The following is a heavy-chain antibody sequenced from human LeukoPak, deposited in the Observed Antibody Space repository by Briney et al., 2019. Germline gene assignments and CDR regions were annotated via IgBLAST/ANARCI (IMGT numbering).Heavy chain of an antibody. D-gene: IGHD4-17*01. Sequence: SETLSLTCNVSRGSISSGGHYWSWIRQRPGKGLEWMGYTYFTGSTYYNPSLQSRLIISADTSMTQFSLRLRSVTAADTAVYYCARVSFTYGPLDSWGPGIVVTVSS. CDR3: ARVSFTYGPLDS. CDR1: RGSISSGGHY. CDR2: TYFTGST. V-gene: IGHV4-31*03. J-gene: IGHJ4*02.